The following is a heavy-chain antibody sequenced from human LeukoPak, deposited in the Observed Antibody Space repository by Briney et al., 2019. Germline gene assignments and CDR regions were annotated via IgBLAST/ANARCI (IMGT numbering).Heavy chain of an antibody. D-gene: IGHD3-10*01. J-gene: IGHJ4*01. Sequence: PSETLSLTCSVYGVSISSYYWSWIRQSPGKGLEWIGYISYSGGTNYNPSLKSRVAISLDTSKNQFSLQLSSVTAADTAVYYCVRGERLGGDYWGHGTLVTVSS. CDR3: VRGERLGGDY. CDR1: GVSISSYY. V-gene: IGHV4-59*01. CDR2: ISYSGGT.